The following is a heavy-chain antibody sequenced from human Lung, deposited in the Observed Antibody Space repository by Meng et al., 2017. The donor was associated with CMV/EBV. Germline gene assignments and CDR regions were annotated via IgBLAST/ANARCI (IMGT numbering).Heavy chain of an antibody. Sequence: ILSLNCPVSGDSMSRGNHYWSWIRQHPGKGLEWIGHIYFTGSTYYNPSLRSRVTMSMDTSKNQFSLRLRSVTASDTALYYCVTAVAAAAYGWFDPLGQGXLVTVSS. V-gene: IGHV4-31*03. D-gene: IGHD6-13*01. CDR3: VTAVAAAAYGWFDP. J-gene: IGHJ5*02. CDR2: IYFTGST. CDR1: GDSMSRGNHY.